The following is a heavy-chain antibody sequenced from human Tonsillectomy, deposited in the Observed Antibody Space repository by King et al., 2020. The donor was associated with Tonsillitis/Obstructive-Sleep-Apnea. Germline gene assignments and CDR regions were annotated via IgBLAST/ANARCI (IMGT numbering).Heavy chain of an antibody. J-gene: IGHJ5*02. Sequence: VQLVESGGGLVQPGGSLRLSCAASVFTFSSYSMNCVRQAPGKGLEWVAYISSSSSTIYYADSVKGRLTISRDNAKNSLYLQMNSLRDEDTAVYYCARGGYYYDSSPPWGQGTLVTVSS. D-gene: IGHD3-22*01. V-gene: IGHV3-48*02. CDR2: ISSSSSTI. CDR1: VFTFSSYS. CDR3: ARGGYYYDSSPP.